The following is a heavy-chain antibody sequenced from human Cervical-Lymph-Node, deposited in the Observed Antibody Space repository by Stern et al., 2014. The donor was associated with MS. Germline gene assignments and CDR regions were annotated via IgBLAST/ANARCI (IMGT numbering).Heavy chain of an antibody. CDR1: GFAFSDYY. D-gene: IGHD4-17*01. V-gene: IGHV3-11*01. J-gene: IGHJ4*02. CDR2: ISSRGMTI. Sequence: QVQLVQSGGGLVKPGGSLRLSCAASGFAFSDYYMSWIRQAPGKGLEWVSYISSRGMTIYYADSVKGRFPISRDSAKNALYLQMNSLRAEDMAVYYCARSDGDYAEFDYWGQGTLVTVSS. CDR3: ARSDGDYAEFDY.